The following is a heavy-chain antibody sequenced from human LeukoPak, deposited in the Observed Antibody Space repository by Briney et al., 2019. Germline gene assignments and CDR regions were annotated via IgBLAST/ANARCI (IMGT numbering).Heavy chain of an antibody. J-gene: IGHJ2*01. V-gene: IGHV4-31*03. CDR3: ARDWSVDSSGYYFDL. D-gene: IGHD3-22*01. CDR1: GGSISSGGYY. Sequence: SETLSLTCTVSGGSISSGGYYCSWIRQHPGKGLEWIGYNYYSGSTYYNPSLKSRVTISVDTSKNQFSLKLSSVTAADTAVYYCARDWSVDSSGYYFDLWGRGTLVTVSS. CDR2: NYYSGST.